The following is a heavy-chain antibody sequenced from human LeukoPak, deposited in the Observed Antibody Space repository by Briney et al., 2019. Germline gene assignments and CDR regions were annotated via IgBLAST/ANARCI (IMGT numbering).Heavy chain of an antibody. CDR2: ISYDGSNK. CDR3: AKSPLVVVAELYYFDY. D-gene: IGHD2-15*01. J-gene: IGHJ4*02. Sequence: GRSLRLSCAASGFTFSSYAMHWVRQAPGKGLEWVAVISYDGSNKYYADSVKGRFTISRDNSKNTLYLQMNSLRAEDTAVYYCAKSPLVVVAELYYFDYWGQGTLVTVSS. V-gene: IGHV3-30*04. CDR1: GFTFSSYA.